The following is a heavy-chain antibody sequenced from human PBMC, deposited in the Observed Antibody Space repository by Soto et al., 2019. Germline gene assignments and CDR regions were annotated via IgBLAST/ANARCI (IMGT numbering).Heavy chain of an antibody. CDR2: MSHSGGT. V-gene: IGHV4-34*01. CDR3: ARVEGGTARIVVYALDI. Sequence: QVQLQQWGAGLLKPSETLSLTCAVYGGFVSSGSYYWSWIRQPPGKGLEWIGEMSHSGGTHFNPFLKSQVTISVATSKNPFSLKMSSVTAADTALYYGARVEGGTARIVVYALDICGPWTMVTVSS. D-gene: IGHD2-21*02. CDR1: GGFVSSGSYY. J-gene: IGHJ3*02.